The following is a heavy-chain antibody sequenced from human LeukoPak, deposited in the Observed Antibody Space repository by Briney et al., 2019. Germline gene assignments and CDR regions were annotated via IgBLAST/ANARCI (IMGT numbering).Heavy chain of an antibody. D-gene: IGHD1-26*01. Sequence: ASVKVSCKASGYSFTDYYMHWVRQAPGQGLEWMGWINPNSGGTNYAQKFQGRVTMTRDTSISTAYMELRSLRSDDTAVYYCARVFPRYSGSYSAFDYWGQGTLVTVSS. V-gene: IGHV1-2*02. J-gene: IGHJ4*02. CDR1: GYSFTDYY. CDR3: ARVFPRYSGSYSAFDY. CDR2: INPNSGGT.